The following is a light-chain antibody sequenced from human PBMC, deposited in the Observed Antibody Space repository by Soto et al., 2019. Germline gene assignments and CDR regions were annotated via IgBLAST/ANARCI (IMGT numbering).Light chain of an antibody. CDR3: QQYNTWPWT. CDR1: QSVSSN. Sequence: EIVMTQSPATLSVSPGERATLSCRASQSVSSNLAWYQQKPGQAPRLLLYGASTRATVIPARFSGSGSGTEFTLTISSLQSEDFAVYYCQQYNTWPWTFGQGTKVEIK. V-gene: IGKV3-15*01. CDR2: GAS. J-gene: IGKJ1*01.